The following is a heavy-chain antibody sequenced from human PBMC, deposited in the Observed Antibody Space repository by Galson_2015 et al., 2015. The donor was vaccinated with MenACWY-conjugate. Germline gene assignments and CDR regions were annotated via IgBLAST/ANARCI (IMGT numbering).Heavy chain of an antibody. CDR3: ARELRNYWYFDL. Sequence: SLRLSCAASGLTFSSYWMHWVRQAPGKGLVWVSRINTDESLTTYADSVKGRFTISRDNAKNTLYLQMNSLRAEDTAVYYCARELRNYWYFDLWGRGTLVSVSS. V-gene: IGHV3-74*03. CDR2: INTDESLT. CDR1: GLTFSSYW. J-gene: IGHJ2*01.